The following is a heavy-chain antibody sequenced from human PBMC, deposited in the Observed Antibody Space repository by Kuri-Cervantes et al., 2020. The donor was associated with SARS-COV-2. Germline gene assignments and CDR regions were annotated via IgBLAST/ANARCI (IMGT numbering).Heavy chain of an antibody. CDR1: GFIFSSYG. CDR2: VRSDGSNK. Sequence: GGSLRLSCAASGFIFSSYGMHWVRQAPGKGLEWVAFVRSDGSNKHYTDSVKGRFTISRDNSKNTLYLQMNSLRPEDTAVYYCARTTYGSGSYWDDAFDIWGQGTMVTVSS. V-gene: IGHV3-30*02. J-gene: IGHJ3*02. CDR3: ARTTYGSGSYWDDAFDI. D-gene: IGHD3-10*01.